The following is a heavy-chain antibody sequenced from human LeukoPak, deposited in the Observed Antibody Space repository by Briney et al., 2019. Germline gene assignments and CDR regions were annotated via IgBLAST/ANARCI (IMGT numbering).Heavy chain of an antibody. J-gene: IGHJ5*02. V-gene: IGHV1-2*02. CDR2: INSNSGGT. CDR3: ARGRFLEWFTLRFDL. D-gene: IGHD3-3*01. Sequence: ASVKVSCKASGYTFTGYYLHWVRQAPGQGLEWMGWINSNSGGTNYAQKFQGRVTLTRDTSISTAYMELSSLRSDDTAVYYCARGRFLEWFTLRFDLWGQGTLVTVSS. CDR1: GYTFTGYY.